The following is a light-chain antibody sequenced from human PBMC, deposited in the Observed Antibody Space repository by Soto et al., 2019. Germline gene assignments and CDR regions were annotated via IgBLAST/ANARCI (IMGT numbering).Light chain of an antibody. CDR1: QSVSSY. CDR3: QQRSNWPPRFT. V-gene: IGKV3-11*01. CDR2: DAS. J-gene: IGKJ3*01. Sequence: EIVLTQSPATLSLSPGERATLSCRASQSVSSYLAWYQQKPGQAPRLLIYDASNRATGIPARFSGRGSGTDSTPNIGSLEPEDFSVYYCQQRSNWPPRFTFGPWTKVDIK.